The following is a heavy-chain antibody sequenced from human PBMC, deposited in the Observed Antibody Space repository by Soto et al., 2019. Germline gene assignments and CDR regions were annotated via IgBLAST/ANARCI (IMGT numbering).Heavy chain of an antibody. CDR1: GFTFSSYW. CDR2: IKQDGSEK. D-gene: IGHD6-13*01. V-gene: IGHV3-7*03. CDR3: ARDAKGYSSSWYAFDI. J-gene: IGHJ3*02. Sequence: GGSLRLSCAASGFTFSSYWMSWVRQAPGKGRGWGANIKQDGSEKYYVDSVKGRFTISRDNAKNSLYLQMNSLRAEDTAVYYCARDAKGYSSSWYAFDIWGQGTMVTVSS.